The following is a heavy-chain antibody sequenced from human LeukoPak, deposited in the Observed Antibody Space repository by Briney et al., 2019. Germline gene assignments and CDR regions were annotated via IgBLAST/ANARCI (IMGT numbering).Heavy chain of an antibody. Sequence: GGSLRLSCAASGFTFRSCEMIWVRQAPGKGLEWVSIISGGGDSTDYADSVKGRFTVSRDNSKNTLYLQMNSLRAEDTAVYYCAKTAGYSSTWYSNLFDPWGQGTLVTVSS. CDR3: AKTAGYSSTWYSNLFDP. V-gene: IGHV3-23*01. D-gene: IGHD6-13*01. CDR1: GFTFRSCE. CDR2: ISGGGDST. J-gene: IGHJ5*02.